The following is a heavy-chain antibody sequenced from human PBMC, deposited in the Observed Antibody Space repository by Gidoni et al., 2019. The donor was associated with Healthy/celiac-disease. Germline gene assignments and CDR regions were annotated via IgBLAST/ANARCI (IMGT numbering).Heavy chain of an antibody. V-gene: IGHV1-69*02. CDR3: ASSGYSSASGSLVVDY. CDR1: GGTFSSYT. D-gene: IGHD6-25*01. J-gene: IGHJ4*02. Sequence: QVQLVQSGAEVKKPGSSVKVSCKASGGTFSSYTISWVRQDPGQGLEWMGRIIPILGIENYAQKFQGRVTITADKSTSTAYMELSSLRSEDTAVYYCASSGYSSASGSLVVDYWGQGTLVTVSS. CDR2: IIPILGIE.